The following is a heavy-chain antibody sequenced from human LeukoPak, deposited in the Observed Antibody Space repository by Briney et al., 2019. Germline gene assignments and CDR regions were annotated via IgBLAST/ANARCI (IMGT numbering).Heavy chain of an antibody. D-gene: IGHD1-26*01. Sequence: SETLSPTCTVSGGSISSYYWSWIRQPPGKGLEWIGYIYYSGSTNYNPSLKSRVTISVDTSKNQFSLKLSSVTAADTAVYYCARLGRWASWFDPWGQGTLVTVSS. CDR1: GGSISSYY. V-gene: IGHV4-59*08. J-gene: IGHJ5*02. CDR3: ARLGRWASWFDP. CDR2: IYYSGST.